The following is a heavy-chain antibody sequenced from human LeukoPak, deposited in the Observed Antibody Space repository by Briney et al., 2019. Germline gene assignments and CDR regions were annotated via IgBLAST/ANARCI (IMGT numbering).Heavy chain of an antibody. CDR2: INSDGSNT. V-gene: IGHV3-74*01. CDR3: TRGRNGSLDY. D-gene: IGHD1-26*01. Sequence: GGSLRLSCAASGFTFSSYWMHWVRQAPGEGLVWVSRINSDGSNTDYADAVKGRFTVSRDNAKNTLYLQMNGLRAEDTTVYYCTRGRNGSLDYWGQGALVTVSS. J-gene: IGHJ4*02. CDR1: GFTFSSYW.